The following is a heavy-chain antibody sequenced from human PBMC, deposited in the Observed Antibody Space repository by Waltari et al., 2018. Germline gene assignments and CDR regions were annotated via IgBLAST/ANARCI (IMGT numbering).Heavy chain of an antibody. CDR3: ARWDSPGRYFGD. V-gene: IGHV4-59*08. CDR1: GGSIDNYF. J-gene: IGHJ4*02. D-gene: IGHD1-20*01. Sequence: VQLQESVPGMVNPSETLSVTCGASGGSIDNYFGNWIRQSPGKGLQWIGYIRHTGITKSNPSRKSRVTMAVDTSKSQFSLRLTSVSATDTAVYFCARWDSPGRYFGDWGQGTPVTVSS. CDR2: IRHTGIT.